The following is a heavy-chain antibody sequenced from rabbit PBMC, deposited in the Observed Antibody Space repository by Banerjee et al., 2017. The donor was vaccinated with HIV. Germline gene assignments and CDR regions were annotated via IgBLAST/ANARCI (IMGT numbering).Heavy chain of an antibody. CDR1: GIDFSRYG. CDR2: INTISGDT. CDR3: ARDLAGVIGWNFGL. Sequence: QEQLVESGGGLVTLGGSLKLSCKASGIDFSRYGISWVRQAPGKGLEWIACINTISGDTVYATWAKGRFTISRTSSPTVSLQMTSLTAADTATYFCARDLAGVIGWNFGLWGPGTLVTVS. J-gene: IGHJ4*01. D-gene: IGHD4-1*01. V-gene: IGHV1S45*01.